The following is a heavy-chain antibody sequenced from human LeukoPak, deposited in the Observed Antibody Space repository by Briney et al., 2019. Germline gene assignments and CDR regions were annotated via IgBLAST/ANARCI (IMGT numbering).Heavy chain of an antibody. V-gene: IGHV5-51*01. CDR1: GYSFTSYW. D-gene: IGHD3-10*01. CDR3: ARPLRGWFGADAFDI. CDR2: IYPGDSDT. Sequence: GESLKISCKGSGYSFTSYWIGWVRQMPGKGLEWMGIIYPGDSDTRYSPSFQGQVTISADKSISTAYLQWSSLKASDTAMYYCARPLRGWFGADAFDIWGQGTMVTVSS. J-gene: IGHJ3*02.